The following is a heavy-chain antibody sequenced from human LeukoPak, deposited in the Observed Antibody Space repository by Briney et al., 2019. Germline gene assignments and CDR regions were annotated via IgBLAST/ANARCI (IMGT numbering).Heavy chain of an antibody. D-gene: IGHD6-19*01. Sequence: SETLSLTCIVSGGSISSYYWSWIRQPPGKGLEWIGYIYYSGSTNYNPSLKSRVTISVDTSKNQFSLKLSSVTAADTAVYYCARDPVAVAGLPSGAFDIWGQGTMVTVSS. CDR3: ARDPVAVAGLPSGAFDI. V-gene: IGHV4-59*01. J-gene: IGHJ3*02. CDR2: IYYSGST. CDR1: GGSISSYY.